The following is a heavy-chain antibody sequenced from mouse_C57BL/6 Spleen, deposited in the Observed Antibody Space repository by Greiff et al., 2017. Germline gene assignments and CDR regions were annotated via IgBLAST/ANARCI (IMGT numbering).Heavy chain of an antibody. CDR2: IDPETGGT. CDR1: GYTFTDYE. Sequence: QVQLKESGAELVRPGASVTLSCKASGYTFTDYEMHWVKQTPVHGLEWIGAIDPETGGTAYNQKFKGKAILTADKSSSTAYMELRSLTSEDSAVYYCTRRGDFAYWGQGTLVTVSA. J-gene: IGHJ3*01. V-gene: IGHV1-15*01. CDR3: TRRGDFAY.